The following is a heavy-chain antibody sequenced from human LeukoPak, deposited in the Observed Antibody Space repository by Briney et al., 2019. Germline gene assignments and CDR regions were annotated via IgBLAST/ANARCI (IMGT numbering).Heavy chain of an antibody. CDR2: IYYSGST. D-gene: IGHD1-26*01. J-gene: IGHJ4*02. Sequence: SETLSLTCTVSGGSISSYYWSWIRQPPGKGLEWIGYIYYSGSTNYNPSLKSRVTISVDTSKNQFSLKLSSVTAADTAVYYCARVSSGATTVDYWGQGTLVTVSS. CDR1: GGSISSYY. V-gene: IGHV4-59*01. CDR3: ARVSSGATTVDY.